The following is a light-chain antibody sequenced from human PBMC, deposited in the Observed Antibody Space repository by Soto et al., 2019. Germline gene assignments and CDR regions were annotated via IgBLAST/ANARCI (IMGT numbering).Light chain of an antibody. V-gene: IGKV3-20*01. J-gene: IGKJ1*01. Sequence: EIVLTQSPGTLSLSPGERATLSCRASQSVSSNLAWYQQKPGQAPRLLIYGASTRATGIPDRFSGSGSGTDFTLTISRLEPADFAVYYCQQYGTSPGTFGQGTKVDIK. CDR3: QQYGTSPGT. CDR1: QSVSSN. CDR2: GAS.